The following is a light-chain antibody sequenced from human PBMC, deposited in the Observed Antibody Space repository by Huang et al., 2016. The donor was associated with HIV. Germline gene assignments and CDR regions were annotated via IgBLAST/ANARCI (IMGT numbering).Light chain of an antibody. CDR2: WAS. CDR3: QQHYGRQST. J-gene: IGKJ1*01. CDR1: QSLLYRSNNKNY. Sequence: IVMTQSPESLAVSLGGRASINCKSSQSLLYRSNNKNYLAWYQKKQGHPPTLLIYWASVRDVGVTERFSGGGSGTNFTLTINSLQADDVAVYYCQQHYGRQSTFGQGT. V-gene: IGKV4-1*01.